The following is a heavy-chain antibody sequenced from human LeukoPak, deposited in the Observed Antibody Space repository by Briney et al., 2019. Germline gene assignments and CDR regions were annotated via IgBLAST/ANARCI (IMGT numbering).Heavy chain of an antibody. D-gene: IGHD3-9*01. V-gene: IGHV3-23*01. CDR2: ISGSGGST. CDR1: GFTFSSYA. CDR3: ASHPGDYDILTGFLNWFDP. J-gene: IGHJ5*02. Sequence: PGGSLRLSCAASGFTFSSYAMSWVRQAPGKGLEWVSAISGSGGSTYYADSVKGRFTISRDNSENTLYLQMNSLRAEDTAVYYCASHPGDYDILTGFLNWFDPWGQGTLVTVSS.